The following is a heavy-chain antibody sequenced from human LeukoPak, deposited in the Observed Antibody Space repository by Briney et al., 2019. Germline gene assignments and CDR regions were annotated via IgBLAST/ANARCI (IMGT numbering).Heavy chain of an antibody. CDR1: GFIFSNYW. Sequence: GGSLRLSCAASGFIFSNYWMSWVRQAPGKGLEWVANIEQDGSEKYYVDSLKGRFTISRDNAKKSLYLQMNSLRAEDTAVYYCARNNILTGYSPGYFDYWGQGTLVTVSS. D-gene: IGHD3-9*01. J-gene: IGHJ4*02. CDR2: IEQDGSEK. CDR3: ARNNILTGYSPGYFDY. V-gene: IGHV3-7*01.